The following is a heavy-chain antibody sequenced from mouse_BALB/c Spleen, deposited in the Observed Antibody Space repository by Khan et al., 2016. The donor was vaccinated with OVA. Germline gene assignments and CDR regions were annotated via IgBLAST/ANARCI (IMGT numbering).Heavy chain of an antibody. J-gene: IGHJ3*01. V-gene: IGHV1S137*01. CDR3: ARWAGGDRFLY. CDR2: ISTYYGDA. CDR1: GYTFTDFS. D-gene: IGHD3-2*01. Sequence: QVQLQQSGAELVRPGVSVKISCKGSGYTFTDFSMHWVKQRHAMSLEWIGVISTYYGDADYNQKFKDKATMTVDKSSNTAYMDLARLTSEDSAIYYCARWAGGDRFLYWGQGTLVTVSA.